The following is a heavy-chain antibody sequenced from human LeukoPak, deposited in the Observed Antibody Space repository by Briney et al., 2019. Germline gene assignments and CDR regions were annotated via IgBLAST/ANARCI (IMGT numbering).Heavy chain of an antibody. Sequence: GSLRLSCAASGFTFSTYAMSWVCPAAGLVLDCVSTISGGGGSTYYADSVKGRFSISRDNSKNTLYLRMNSLRAEDAAVYYCAKVGLWFGELRSFDIWGQGTMVTVST. CDR1: GFTFSTYA. CDR3: AKVGLWFGELRSFDI. V-gene: IGHV3-23*01. CDR2: ISGGGGST. J-gene: IGHJ3*02. D-gene: IGHD3-10*01.